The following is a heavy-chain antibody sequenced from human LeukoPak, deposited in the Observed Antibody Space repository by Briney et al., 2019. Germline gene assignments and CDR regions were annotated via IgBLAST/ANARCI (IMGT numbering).Heavy chain of an antibody. CDR3: TTVVVVPAAMPNYYGMDV. V-gene: IGHV3-73*01. CDR2: IRSNANSYAT. Sequence: GGSLRLSCAASGFTFSGSAMHWVRQASGKGLEWVGRIRSNANSYATAYAASVKGRFTISRDDSKNTAYLQMNSLKTEDTAVYYCTTVVVVPAAMPNYYGMDVWGQGTTVTVSS. D-gene: IGHD2-2*01. J-gene: IGHJ6*02. CDR1: GFTFSGSA.